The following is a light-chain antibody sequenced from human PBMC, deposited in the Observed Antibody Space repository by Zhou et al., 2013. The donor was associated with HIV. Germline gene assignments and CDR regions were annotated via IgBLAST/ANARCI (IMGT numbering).Light chain of an antibody. Sequence: EIVMTQSPATLSVSPGERATLSCRASQRVSSNLAWYQQKPGQAPRLLIYDASNRATGIPARFSGSGSGTDFTLTISSLEPEDFAVYYCQQRSNWSGTFGPGTKVEIK. V-gene: IGKV3-11*01. J-gene: IGKJ3*01. CDR1: QRVSSN. CDR3: QQRSNWSGT. CDR2: DAS.